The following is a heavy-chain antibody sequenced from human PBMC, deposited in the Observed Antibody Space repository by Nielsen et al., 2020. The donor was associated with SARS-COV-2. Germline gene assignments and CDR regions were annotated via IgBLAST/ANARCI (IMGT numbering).Heavy chain of an antibody. Sequence: ESLKISCAASGFTFSSYAKSWVRQAPGKGLEWVSAISGSGGSTYYADSVKGRFTISRDNSKNTLYLQMNSLRAEDTAVYYCAKDTSVRYSSSWFRKKYYFDYWGQGTLVTVSS. CDR2: ISGSGGST. CDR3: AKDTSVRYSSSWFRKKYYFDY. CDR1: GFTFSSYA. V-gene: IGHV3-23*01. J-gene: IGHJ4*02. D-gene: IGHD6-13*01.